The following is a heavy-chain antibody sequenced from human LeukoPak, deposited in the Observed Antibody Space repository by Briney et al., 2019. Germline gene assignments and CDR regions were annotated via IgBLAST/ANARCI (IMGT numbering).Heavy chain of an antibody. CDR2: ISSSGNYI. D-gene: IGHD1-26*01. J-gene: IGHJ4*02. Sequence: GGSLRLSCEASGFTFTTYGMNWFRQAPGQGLEWISFISSSGNYIYYADSVKGRFTISRDNSKNSVYLQMNGLRVEDTAVYYCARDRSGSYFGYFDNWGQGTLVTVSS. V-gene: IGHV3-21*01. CDR1: GFTFTTYG. CDR3: ARDRSGSYFGYFDN.